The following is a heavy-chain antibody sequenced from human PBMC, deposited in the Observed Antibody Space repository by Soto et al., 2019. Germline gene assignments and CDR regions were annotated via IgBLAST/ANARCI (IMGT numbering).Heavy chain of an antibody. Sequence: EVQLVEAGGGLVQPWGSLRISCAVSGFIFSDYWMTWVRQAPGQGLEWVATISPEGSETYYVASLKGRFTISRDNAKNALYLQMSSLSADDTDLYYCARARIDDWGRGTLITVSS. D-gene: IGHD3-3*02. CDR1: GFIFSDYW. CDR2: ISPEGSET. V-gene: IGHV3-7*03. J-gene: IGHJ4*02. CDR3: ARARIDD.